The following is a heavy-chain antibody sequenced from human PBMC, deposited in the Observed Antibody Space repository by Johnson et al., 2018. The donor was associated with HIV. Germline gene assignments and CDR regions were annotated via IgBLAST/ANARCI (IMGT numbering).Heavy chain of an antibody. CDR1: GFTFSSYW. CDR2: ISSDGSST. Sequence: VQLVESGGGLVKPGGSLRLSCAASGFTFSSYWMHWVRQAPGKGLVWVSRISSDGSSTYYAASVKGRFTISRDNSENTLYLQMNSLRAEDTALYYCAKSSPAAARFRLGSAFDIWGQGTMVTVSS. CDR3: AKSSPAAARFRLGSAFDI. J-gene: IGHJ3*02. V-gene: IGHV3-74*02. D-gene: IGHD6-6*01.